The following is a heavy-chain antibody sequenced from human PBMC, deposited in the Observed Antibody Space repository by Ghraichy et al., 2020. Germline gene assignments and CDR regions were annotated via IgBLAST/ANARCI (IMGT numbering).Heavy chain of an antibody. J-gene: IGHJ6*02. CDR2: INPNSGGT. D-gene: IGHD6-6*01. V-gene: IGHV1-2*04. CDR3: ARSDSLAARQYYYYYGMDV. Sequence: ASVKVSCKASGYTFTGYYMHWVRQAPGQGLEWMGWINPNSGGTNYAQKFQGWVTMTRDTSISTAYMELSRLRSDDTAVYYCARSDSLAARQYYYYYGMDVWGQGTTVTVSS. CDR1: GYTFTGYY.